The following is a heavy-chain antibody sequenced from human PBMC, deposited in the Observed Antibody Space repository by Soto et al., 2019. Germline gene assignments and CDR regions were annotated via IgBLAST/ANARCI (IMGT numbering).Heavy chain of an antibody. J-gene: IGHJ6*02. CDR2: ISAYNGNT. CDR1: GYTFTSYG. D-gene: IGHD6-13*01. Sequence: GASVKVSCKASGYTFTSYGISWVRQAPGQGLEWMGWISAYNGNTNYAQKLQGRVTMTTDTSTSTAYMELRSLRSDDTAVYYCARERSSSWGGGFYYYYYGMDVWGQGTTVTVSS. V-gene: IGHV1-18*01. CDR3: ARERSSSWGGGFYYYYYGMDV.